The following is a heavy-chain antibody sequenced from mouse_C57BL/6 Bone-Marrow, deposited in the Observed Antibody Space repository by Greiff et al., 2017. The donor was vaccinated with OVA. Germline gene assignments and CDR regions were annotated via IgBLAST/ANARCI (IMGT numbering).Heavy chain of an antibody. Sequence: EVQLQQSGPELVKPGASVKISCKASGYSFTDYNMNWVKQSNGQSLEWIGVINPNYVTTSYNQKFKGKATLTVDQSSSTAYLQLNSLTSEDSAVYYCARSVPSYDGDLRYFDVWGTGTTVTGSS. CDR3: ARSVPSYDGDLRYFDV. D-gene: IGHD2-3*01. CDR1: GYSFTDYN. J-gene: IGHJ1*03. V-gene: IGHV1-39*01. CDR2: INPNYVTT.